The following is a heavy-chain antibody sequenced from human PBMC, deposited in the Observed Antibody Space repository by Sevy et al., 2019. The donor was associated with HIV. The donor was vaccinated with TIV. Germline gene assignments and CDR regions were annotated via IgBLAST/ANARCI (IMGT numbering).Heavy chain of an antibody. V-gene: IGHV1-18*04. D-gene: IGHD5-18*01. CDR1: GYTFTSYG. CDR3: ARDNRGYSYGYKGY. J-gene: IGHJ4*02. Sequence: ASVKVSCKASGYTFTSYGISWVRQAPGQALEWMGWISAYNGNTNYAQKLQGRVTMTTDTSTSTAYMELRSLRSDDTAVYYCARDNRGYSYGYKGYWGQGTLVTVSS. CDR2: ISAYNGNT.